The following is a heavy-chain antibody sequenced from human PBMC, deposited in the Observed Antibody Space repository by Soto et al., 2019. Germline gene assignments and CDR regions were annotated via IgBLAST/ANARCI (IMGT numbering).Heavy chain of an antibody. CDR1: GYSFTSYW. CDR3: ARHPDIFKCSGGSCHHPGYYYYYGMDV. V-gene: IGHV5-51*01. J-gene: IGHJ6*02. D-gene: IGHD2-15*01. CDR2: IYPGDSDT. Sequence: GESLKISCKGSGYSFTSYWIGWVRQMPGKGLEWMGIIYPGDSDTRYSPSFQGQVIISADKSISTAYLQWSSLKASDTAMYYCARHPDIFKCSGGSCHHPGYYYYYGMDVWGQGTTVTVSS.